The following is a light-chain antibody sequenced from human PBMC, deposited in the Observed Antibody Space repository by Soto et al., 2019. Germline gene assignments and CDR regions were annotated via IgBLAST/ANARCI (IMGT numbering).Light chain of an antibody. CDR2: KAS. V-gene: IGKV1-5*03. CDR3: QQYNTCPWT. Sequence: DVQMTQSPSTLSASVGDRVTITCRASQSVSPWLAWYQQKPGKARKLLIYKASNLESGVPSRLSGSGSGTEFTLAIRSLQPDDFAIYYCQQYNTCPWTFGQGTKVEL. J-gene: IGKJ1*01. CDR1: QSVSPW.